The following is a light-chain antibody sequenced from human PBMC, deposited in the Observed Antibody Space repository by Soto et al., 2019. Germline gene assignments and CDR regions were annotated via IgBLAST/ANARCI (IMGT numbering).Light chain of an antibody. J-gene: IGKJ1*01. V-gene: IGKV1-5*03. CDR2: KAS. CDR3: QHYNSYSEA. Sequence: DIQMTQSPSTLSVSVGDRVTITFRASQTISSWLAWYQQKPGKAPKLLIYKASTLKSGVPSRFSGSGSGTEFTLTISSLQPDDFATYYCQHYNSYSEAFSQGTKVDIK. CDR1: QTISSW.